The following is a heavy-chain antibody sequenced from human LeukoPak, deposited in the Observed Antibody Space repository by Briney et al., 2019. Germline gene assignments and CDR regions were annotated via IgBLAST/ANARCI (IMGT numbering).Heavy chain of an antibody. CDR3: AKGPRASGWTYFDY. Sequence: QSGGSLRLSCAASGFTFSSYAMSWVRQAPGKGLEWVSVISGSGGSTYSAESVKGRFTISRGNSKNTLYLQMNSLRVEDTAVYYCAKGPRASGWTYFDYWGQGTLVTVSS. J-gene: IGHJ4*02. CDR1: GFTFSSYA. CDR2: ISGSGGST. D-gene: IGHD6-19*01. V-gene: IGHV3-23*01.